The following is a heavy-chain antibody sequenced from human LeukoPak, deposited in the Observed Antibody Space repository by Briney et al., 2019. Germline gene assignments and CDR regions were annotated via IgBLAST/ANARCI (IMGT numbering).Heavy chain of an antibody. CDR3: AKGQGAIVVVASPDF. Sequence: GGSLRLSCAASGFTFSTYGMLWVRQAPGKGLEWVAFIRGDGHNEYYADSVKGRFTISRDNSKSTLYLQMNSLRPEDTAVYYCAKGQGAIVVVASPDFWGQGTLVTVSS. V-gene: IGHV3-30*02. D-gene: IGHD2-2*01. CDR1: GFTFSTYG. J-gene: IGHJ4*02. CDR2: IRGDGHNE.